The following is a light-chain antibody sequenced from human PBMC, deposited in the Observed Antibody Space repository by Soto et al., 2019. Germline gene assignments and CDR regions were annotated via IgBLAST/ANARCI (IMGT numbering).Light chain of an antibody. V-gene: IGKV3-20*01. Sequence: EIVLTQSPGTLSLSPGDRATLSCRASQTFSNRYLAWYQQKPGQAPRLLIYGASRRATGIPDRFSVSGSGTDFTLTISRLEPEDFAVYFCQQFGSSLITFGQGTRLEIK. CDR2: GAS. CDR3: QQFGSSLIT. J-gene: IGKJ5*01. CDR1: QTFSNRY.